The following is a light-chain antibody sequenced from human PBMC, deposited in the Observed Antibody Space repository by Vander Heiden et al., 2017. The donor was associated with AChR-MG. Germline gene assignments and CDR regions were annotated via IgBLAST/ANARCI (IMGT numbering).Light chain of an antibody. J-gene: IGKJ2*01. CDR3: QQYQNWPPMYT. V-gene: IGKV3-15*01. CDR2: GAS. Sequence: VLMPAPATLSVSPGERATLSCTASQSLTTHSAWYQQKPGPAPRLLIYGASSRATGIPARFSGSGSGTDFTLTISSLQSEDCAVYFCQQYQNWPPMYTFGQGTKLEIK. CDR1: QSLTTH.